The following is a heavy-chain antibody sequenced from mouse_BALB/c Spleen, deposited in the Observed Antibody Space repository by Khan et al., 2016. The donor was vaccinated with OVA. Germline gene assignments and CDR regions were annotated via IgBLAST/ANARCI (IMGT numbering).Heavy chain of an antibody. J-gene: IGHJ3*01. CDR1: GYTFTNYW. D-gene: IGHD1-1*01. V-gene: IGHV1-7*01. CDR2: INPSTGYT. CDR3: VNHGSSSAWFSY. Sequence: QVQLKESGAELAKPGASVKMSCRASGYTFTNYWMHWVKQRPGQGLEWIGYINPSTGYTEYNQKFKDKATLTADKSSSTAYMQLSSLTSKDSAVYYCVNHGSSSAWFSYWGQGTLVTVSA.